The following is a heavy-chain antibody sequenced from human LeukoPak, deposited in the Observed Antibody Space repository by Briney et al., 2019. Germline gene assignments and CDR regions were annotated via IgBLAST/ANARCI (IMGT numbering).Heavy chain of an antibody. J-gene: IGHJ4*02. CDR3: ARVATIWGSHRYFDY. Sequence: ASVKVSCKASGYNFITYPLIWVRQAPGQGLEWMGRIRPYNDNTDLAQNLQGRVTVTTDTSTSTAYMELRGLTSDDTAVFFCARVATIWGSHRYFDYWGQGTLVTVSS. V-gene: IGHV1-18*01. CDR1: GYNFITYP. D-gene: IGHD3-16*02. CDR2: IRPYNDNT.